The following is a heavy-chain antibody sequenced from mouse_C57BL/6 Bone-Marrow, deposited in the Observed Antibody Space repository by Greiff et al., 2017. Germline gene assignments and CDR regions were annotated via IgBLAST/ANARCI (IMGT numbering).Heavy chain of an antibody. Sequence: VQLQQSGAELARPGASVKLSCKASGYTFTSYGISWVKQRTGQGLEWIGEIYPRSGNTYYNEKFKGKATLTADKSSSTAYMELRSLTSEDSAVYFCANCDCYGSGYWFADWGQGTLVTVSA. J-gene: IGHJ3*01. V-gene: IGHV1-81*01. CDR1: GYTFTSYG. CDR2: IYPRSGNT. D-gene: IGHD1-1*01. CDR3: ANCDCYGSGYWFAD.